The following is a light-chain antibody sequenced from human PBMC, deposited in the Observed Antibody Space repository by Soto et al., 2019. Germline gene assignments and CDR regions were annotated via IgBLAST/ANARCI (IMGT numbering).Light chain of an antibody. CDR1: QSIHTS. Sequence: VLQPSSSTVSLSPWERAPLYCSASQSIHTSLAWYQQKSGKPPRLVIYDSTLRANGVPDRFGGSRSGTEFTLTINSLEPEDFAVYYCHQRNVGPPITLGQGGRLDIK. CDR2: DST. CDR3: HQRNVGPPIT. V-gene: IGKV3-11*01. J-gene: IGKJ5*01.